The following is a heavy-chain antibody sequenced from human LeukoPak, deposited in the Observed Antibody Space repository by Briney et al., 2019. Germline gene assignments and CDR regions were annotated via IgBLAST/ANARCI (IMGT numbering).Heavy chain of an antibody. CDR1: GYTFTGYY. Sequence: ASVKVSSKASGYTFTGYYMHWVRQAPGQGLEWMGWINPNSGGTNYAQKFQGRVTMTRDTSISTAYMELSRLRSDDTAVYYCARYYYDSSGYYNGWFDPWGQRTLVTVSS. CDR3: ARYYYDSSGYYNGWFDP. J-gene: IGHJ5*02. V-gene: IGHV1-2*02. CDR2: INPNSGGT. D-gene: IGHD3-22*01.